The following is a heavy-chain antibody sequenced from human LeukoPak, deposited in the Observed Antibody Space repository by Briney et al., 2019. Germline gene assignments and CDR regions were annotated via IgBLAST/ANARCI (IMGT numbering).Heavy chain of an antibody. CDR3: ARVAVGRYDFDY. J-gene: IGHJ4*01. CDR2: INRDGRTI. CDR1: GFTFSSYW. Sequence: GGSLRLSCASSGFTFSSYWMHWVRQAPGKGLVWVSRINRDGRTITYADSVVGRITISRDNAKNTLYLQMNSLRDEDTAVYYCARVAVGRYDFDYWGRGTLVTVSS. D-gene: IGHD1-26*01. V-gene: IGHV3-74*03.